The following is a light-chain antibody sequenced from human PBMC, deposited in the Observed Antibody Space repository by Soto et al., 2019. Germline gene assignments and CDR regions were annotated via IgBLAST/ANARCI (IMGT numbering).Light chain of an antibody. J-gene: IGKJ1*01. CDR1: QSVSNNY. CDR3: QQRSNWLWT. CDR2: DAS. Sequence: EIVLTQSPGTLSLSPGERATLSCRASQSVSNNYLAWYQQKPGQAPRPLIYDASNRATGIPARFSGSGSGTDFTLTISSLEPEDFAVYYCQQRSNWLWTFGQGTKVDIK. V-gene: IGKV3-11*01.